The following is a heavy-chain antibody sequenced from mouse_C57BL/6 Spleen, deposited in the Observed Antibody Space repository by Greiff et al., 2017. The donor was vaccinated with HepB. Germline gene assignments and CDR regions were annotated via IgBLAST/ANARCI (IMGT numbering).Heavy chain of an antibody. Sequence: QVQLQQPGAELVRPGSSVKLSCKASGYTFTSYWMHWVKQRPIQGLEWIGNIDPSDSETHYNQKFKDKATLTVDKSSSTAYMQLSSLTSEDSAVYYCAREGFYLSSYEWFAYWGQKTLVTVSA. J-gene: IGHJ3*01. V-gene: IGHV1-52*01. CDR2: IDPSDSET. CDR3: AREGFYLSSYEWFAY. CDR1: GYTFTSYW. D-gene: IGHD1-1*01.